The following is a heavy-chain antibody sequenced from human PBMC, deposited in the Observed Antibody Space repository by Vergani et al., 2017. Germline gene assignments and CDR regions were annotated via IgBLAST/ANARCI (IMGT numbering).Heavy chain of an antibody. Sequence: QLHLQESGPGLVKPSETLSLTCTVSGGSITSSSYYLGWTRQPPGKGLEWIGNIYHSGGAYYNPSLKGRVTISVDTSKNQFSLEVTSVTAADTAICFCARTESFILRYFHWALWGRGTLVTVSS. J-gene: IGHJ4*02. D-gene: IGHD3-9*01. V-gene: IGHV4-39*01. CDR2: IYHSGGA. CDR3: ARTESFILRYFHWAL. CDR1: GGSITSSSYY.